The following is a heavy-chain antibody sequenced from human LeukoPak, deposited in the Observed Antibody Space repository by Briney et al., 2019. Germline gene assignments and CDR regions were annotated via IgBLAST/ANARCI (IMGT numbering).Heavy chain of an antibody. J-gene: IGHJ3*02. CDR3: AREGYSSGWWNPGSAFDI. Sequence: SETLSLTCTVSGGSISSYYWSWIRQPPGKGLEWIGYIYYSGSTNYNPSLKSRVTISVDTSKNQFSLKLSSVTAADTAVYYCAREGYSSGWWNPGSAFDIWGQGTMVTVSS. CDR2: IYYSGST. V-gene: IGHV4-59*01. CDR1: GGSISSYY. D-gene: IGHD6-19*01.